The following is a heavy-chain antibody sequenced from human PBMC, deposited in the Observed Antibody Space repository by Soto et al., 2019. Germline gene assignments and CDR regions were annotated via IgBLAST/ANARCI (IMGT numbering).Heavy chain of an antibody. CDR2: IYYSGST. D-gene: IGHD5-18*01. V-gene: IGHV4-30-4*01. CDR3: ARDNTAMALFDY. Sequence: SETLSLTCTVSGGSISSGDYYWSWIRQPPGKGLGWIGYIYYSGSTYYNPSLKSRVTISVDTSKNQFSLKLSSVTAADTAVYYCARDNTAMALFDYWGQGTLVTVSS. J-gene: IGHJ4*02. CDR1: GGSISSGDYY.